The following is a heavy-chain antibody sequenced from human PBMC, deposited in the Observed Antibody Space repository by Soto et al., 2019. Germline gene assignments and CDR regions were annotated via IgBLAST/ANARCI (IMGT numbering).Heavy chain of an antibody. J-gene: IGHJ4*02. V-gene: IGHV4-61*01. CDR3: ARGRRITGTTVLDY. D-gene: IGHD1-7*01. CDR1: CGSVISGSYY. Sequence: SETLSLTCTVSCGSVISGSYYWSCIRQPPGKGLEWIGYIYYSGSTNYNPSLKSRVTISVDTSKNQFSLKLSSVTAADTAVYYCARGRRITGTTVLDYWGQGTLVTVSS. CDR2: IYYSGST.